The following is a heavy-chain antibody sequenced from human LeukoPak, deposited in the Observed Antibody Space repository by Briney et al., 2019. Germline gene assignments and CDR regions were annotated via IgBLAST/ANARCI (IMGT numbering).Heavy chain of an antibody. Sequence: PGGSLRLSCAASEFTFSSHAMNWVRQAPGKGLEWVSSISGGGESTYYADSVKGRFTVSRDNSKNMSYLQINSLRGEDTAVYYCAKGKYSSGGVPDYWGQGTLVTVSS. CDR3: AKGKYSSGGVPDY. D-gene: IGHD6-19*01. CDR2: ISGGGEST. V-gene: IGHV3-23*01. CDR1: EFTFSSHA. J-gene: IGHJ4*02.